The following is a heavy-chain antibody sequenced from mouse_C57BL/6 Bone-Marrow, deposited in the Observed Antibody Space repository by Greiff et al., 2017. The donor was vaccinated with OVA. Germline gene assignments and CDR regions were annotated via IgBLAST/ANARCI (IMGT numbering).Heavy chain of an antibody. V-gene: IGHV1-64*01. CDR1: GYTFTSYW. J-gene: IGHJ4*01. CDR2: IHPNSGST. Sequence: QVQLKQPGAELVKPGASVKLSCKASGYTFTSYWMHWVKQRPGQGLEWIGMIHPNSGSTNYNEKFKSKATLTVDKSSSTAYMQLSSLTSEDSAVYYCAYGYPYAMDYWGQGTSVTVSS. CDR3: AYGYPYAMDY. D-gene: IGHD2-2*01.